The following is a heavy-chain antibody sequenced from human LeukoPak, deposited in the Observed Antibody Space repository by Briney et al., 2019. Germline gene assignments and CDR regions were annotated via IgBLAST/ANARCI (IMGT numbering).Heavy chain of an antibody. V-gene: IGHV4-59*01. D-gene: IGHD2-2*01. CDR2: MFHSGGP. CDR1: RGSISSYY. J-gene: IGHJ4*02. CDR3: ARGSRYCSTTSCSSFDY. Sequence: SETLSLTCTVSRGSISSYYWNWIRQSPRRGLEWIGYMFHSGGPNYNPSLKSRVAISIDTSKNQFSLKLSSVTAADTAVYYCARGSRYCSTTSCSSFDYWGQGTLVTVSS.